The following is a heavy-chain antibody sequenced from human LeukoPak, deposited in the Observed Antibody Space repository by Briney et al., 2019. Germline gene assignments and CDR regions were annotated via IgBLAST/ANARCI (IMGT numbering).Heavy chain of an antibody. J-gene: IGHJ4*02. D-gene: IGHD6-6*01. CDR3: TTDGLVYHSSYLFDY. CDR2: IKSKTDGGTT. V-gene: IGHV3-15*01. Sequence: GGSLRLSCAASGFTFSNAWMSWVRQAPGKGLEWLGRIKSKTDGGTTDYAAPVKGRFTVSRDDSKNTLYLQMNSLKTEDTAVYYCTTDGLVYHSSYLFDYWGQGTLVTVSS. CDR1: GFTFSNAW.